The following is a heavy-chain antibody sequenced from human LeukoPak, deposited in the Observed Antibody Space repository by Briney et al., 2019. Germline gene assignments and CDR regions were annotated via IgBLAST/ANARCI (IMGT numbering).Heavy chain of an antibody. CDR2: MNPNSGNT. V-gene: IGHV1-8*01. CDR1: GYTFTSYD. D-gene: IGHD2-2*01. Sequence: ASVKVSCKASGYTFTSYDTNWVRQATGQGLEWMGWMNPNSGNTGYAQKFQGRVTMTRNTSISTAYMELSSLRSEDTAVYYCARAQWVPAALIDYWGQGTLVTVSS. J-gene: IGHJ4*02. CDR3: ARAQWVPAALIDY.